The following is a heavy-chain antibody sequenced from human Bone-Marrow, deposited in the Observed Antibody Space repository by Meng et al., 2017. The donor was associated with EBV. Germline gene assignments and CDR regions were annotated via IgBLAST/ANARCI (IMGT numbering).Heavy chain of an antibody. Sequence: QVRRVESGGGVVQPGRSLSLSCAASAFTFSHYGLHWVRQAPGKGLEWVAVVSADGDTTYFADSVKGRFTVSRDNSNNNLYLQMNSLTTEDTALYYCAKEGTGSRYTFDHWGQGTLVTVSS. J-gene: IGHJ4*02. CDR1: AFTFSHYG. CDR2: VSADGDTT. V-gene: IGHV3-30*18. D-gene: IGHD1-26*01. CDR3: AKEGTGSRYTFDH.